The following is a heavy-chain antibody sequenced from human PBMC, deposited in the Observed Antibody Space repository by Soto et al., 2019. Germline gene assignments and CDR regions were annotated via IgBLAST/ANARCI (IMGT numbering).Heavy chain of an antibody. CDR1: GFTLSSYW. J-gene: IGHJ4*02. V-gene: IGHV3-7*01. CDR2: TRQDGGQS. CDR3: VRDGVAMDY. Sequence: GSLRLSCEASGFTLSSYWMSWIRQAPGKGLEWVANTRQDGGQSYLVDSVQGRFTISRDNAKNSVYLQMNSLRAEDTAVYYCVRDGVAMDYWGRGTLVTVSS. D-gene: IGHD3-3*01.